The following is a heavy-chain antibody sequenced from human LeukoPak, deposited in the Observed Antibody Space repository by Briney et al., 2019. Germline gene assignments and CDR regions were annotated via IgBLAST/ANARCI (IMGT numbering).Heavy chain of an antibody. Sequence: GGSLRLSCAASGFTFSTYVMSWVRQAPGKGLEWVSAITGSSDSTYYADSVKGRFTISRDNSKNTLYLQMNSLRAEDPAVYYCAKGSAAARPYYFDYWGQGTLVTVSS. V-gene: IGHV3-23*01. CDR3: AKGSAAARPYYFDY. CDR1: GFTFSTYV. J-gene: IGHJ4*02. D-gene: IGHD6-6*01. CDR2: ITGSSDST.